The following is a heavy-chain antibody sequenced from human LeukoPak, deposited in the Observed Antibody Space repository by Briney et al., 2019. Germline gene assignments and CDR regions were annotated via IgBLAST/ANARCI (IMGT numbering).Heavy chain of an antibody. CDR1: GFTFSSYW. J-gene: IGHJ6*02. D-gene: IGHD4-17*01. CDR2: IKPDGSSI. V-gene: IGHV3-74*01. Sequence: GGSLRLSCAASGFTFSSYWMNWVRQAPGKGPMWVSRIKPDGSSISYADSVKGRFTISRDNAKNTLYLQMNSLRAEDTALYYCAKDPYGDYYYYGMDVWGQGTTVTVSS. CDR3: AKDPYGDYYYYGMDV.